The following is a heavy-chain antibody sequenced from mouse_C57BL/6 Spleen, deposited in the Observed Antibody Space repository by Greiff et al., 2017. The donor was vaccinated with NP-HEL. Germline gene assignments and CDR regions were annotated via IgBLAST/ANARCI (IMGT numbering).Heavy chain of an antibody. CDR2: IYPGDGDT. Sequence: VQLQQSGAELVKPGASVKISCKASGYAFSSYWMNWVKQRPGKGLEWIGQIYPGDGDTNYNGKFKGKATLTADKSSSTAYMQLSSLTSEDSAVYFCARRGTWIYGSSSWFAYWGQGTLVTVSA. CDR3: ARRGTWIYGSSSWFAY. CDR1: GYAFSSYW. D-gene: IGHD1-1*01. V-gene: IGHV1-80*01. J-gene: IGHJ3*01.